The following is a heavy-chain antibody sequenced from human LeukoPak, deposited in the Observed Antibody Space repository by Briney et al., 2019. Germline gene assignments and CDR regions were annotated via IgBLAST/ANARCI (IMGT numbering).Heavy chain of an antibody. J-gene: IGHJ6*04. CDR3: TTLYDYFWSSPAGV. V-gene: IGHV3-15*01. CDR1: GFTFSTAW. CDR2: IKSKTDGGTT. D-gene: IGHD3-3*01. Sequence: GGSLRLSCAASGFTFSTAWMSWVRQAPGKGLEWVGRIKSKTDGGTTDYGAPANGRFTISRDDSKNTVTLQMNSLKTEDTAVYHCTTLYDYFWSSPAGVWGKRTTVTVSS.